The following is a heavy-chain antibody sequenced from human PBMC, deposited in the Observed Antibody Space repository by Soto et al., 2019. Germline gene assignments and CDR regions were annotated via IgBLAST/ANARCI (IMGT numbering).Heavy chain of an antibody. CDR1: GYTFTSYD. V-gene: IGHV1-8*01. J-gene: IGHJ4*01. D-gene: IGHD6-13*01. CDR2: MNPNSGNT. Sequence: ASVKVSCKASGYTFTSYDINWVRQATGQGLEWMGWMNPNSGNTAYAQKFQGRVTMTRNTSISTAYMELSSLRSEDTAVYYCARGTGIASAYGNWGHGTLVTVSS. CDR3: ARGTGIASAYGN.